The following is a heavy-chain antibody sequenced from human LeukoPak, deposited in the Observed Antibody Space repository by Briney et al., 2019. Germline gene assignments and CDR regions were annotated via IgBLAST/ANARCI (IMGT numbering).Heavy chain of an antibody. CDR3: ATGWSANYFDY. CDR2: IIPIFGTA. V-gene: IGHV1-69*05. D-gene: IGHD6-19*01. CDR1: GGTFSSYA. Sequence: ASVKVSCKASGGTFSSYAISWVRQAPGQGLEWMERIIPIFGTANYARKFQGRVTITTDESTSTAYMELSSLRSEDTAVYYCATGWSANYFDYWGQGTLVTVSS. J-gene: IGHJ4*02.